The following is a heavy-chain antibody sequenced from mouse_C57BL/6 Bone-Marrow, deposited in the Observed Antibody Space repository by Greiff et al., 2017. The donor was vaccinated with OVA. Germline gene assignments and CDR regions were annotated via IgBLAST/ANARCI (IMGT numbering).Heavy chain of an antibody. V-gene: IGHV10-1*01. CDR1: GFSFNTYA. CDR2: IRSKSNNYAT. Sequence: HLVESGGGLVQPKGSLKLSCAASGFSFNTYAMNWVRQAPGKGLEWVARIRSKSNNYATYYADSVKDRFTISRDDSESMLYLQMNNLKTEDTAMYYCVRHGYYAMDYWGQGTSVTVSS. CDR3: VRHGYYAMDY. J-gene: IGHJ4*01.